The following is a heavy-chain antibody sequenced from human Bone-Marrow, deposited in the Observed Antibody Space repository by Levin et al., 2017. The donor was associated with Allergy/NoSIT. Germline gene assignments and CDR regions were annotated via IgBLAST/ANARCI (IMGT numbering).Heavy chain of an antibody. CDR2: LRGSGDIA. Sequence: PGGSLRLSCVVSGFSFSNYAMSWVRQAPGKGLEWVSGLRGSGDIAYYADSVKGRFTVSRDNSKNTLFLQMNSLRTEDTAVYYCANAYCGADCSAQWPDVWGQGTTVTVSS. J-gene: IGHJ6*02. CDR1: GFSFSNYA. D-gene: IGHD2-21*01. CDR3: ANAYCGADCSAQWPDV. V-gene: IGHV3-23*01.